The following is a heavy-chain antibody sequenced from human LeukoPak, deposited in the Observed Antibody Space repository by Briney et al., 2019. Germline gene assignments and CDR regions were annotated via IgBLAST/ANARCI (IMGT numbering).Heavy chain of an antibody. J-gene: IGHJ4*02. D-gene: IGHD3-10*01. CDR1: GFTFSSYG. CDR2: IWYDGSNK. CDR3: ARDGVGYYGSGSYYNRYFDY. V-gene: IGHV3-33*01. Sequence: GGSLRLSCAASGFTFSSYGMHWVRQAPGKGLEWVAVIWYDGSNKYYADSVKGRFTISRDNSKNTLYLQMNSLRAEDTAVYYRARDGVGYYGSGSYYNRYFDYWGQGTLVTVSS.